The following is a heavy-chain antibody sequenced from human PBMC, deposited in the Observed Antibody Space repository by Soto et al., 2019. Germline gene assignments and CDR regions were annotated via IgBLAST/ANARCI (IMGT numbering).Heavy chain of an antibody. D-gene: IGHD2-2*01. CDR3: AKHKVEYANSGLDR. J-gene: IGHJ5*02. CDR1: GASINTSPYY. CDR2: VYSTGTT. Sequence: QLQLQESGPGLVKPSETLSLTCSVSGASINTSPYYWGWIRQPPGGGLEWFGSVYSTGTTYYIPSLKGRVTVSVDASENEVSLKVYSVTAADTAVYYCAKHKVEYANSGLDRWGQGTLVAVSS. V-gene: IGHV4-39*01.